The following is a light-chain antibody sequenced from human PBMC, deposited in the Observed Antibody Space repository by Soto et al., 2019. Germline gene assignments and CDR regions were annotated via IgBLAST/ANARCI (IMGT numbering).Light chain of an antibody. Sequence: QSVLTQPASVSGSPGQSIAISCTGTSSDVGGYNYVSWYQQHPGKAPKLIIYEVSNRPSGLSSRFSGSKSGSTASVTISGLQAEDEADYYCSSYTRANTLMFGGGTKLTVL. J-gene: IGLJ3*02. CDR1: SSDVGGYNY. V-gene: IGLV2-14*01. CDR3: SSYTRANTLM. CDR2: EVS.